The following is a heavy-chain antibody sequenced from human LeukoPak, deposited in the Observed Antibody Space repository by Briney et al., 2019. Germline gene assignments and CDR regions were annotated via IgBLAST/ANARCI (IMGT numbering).Heavy chain of an antibody. CDR1: GYTFTGYY. Sequence: PWASVKVSCKASGYTFTGYYMHWVRQAPGQGLEWMGWINPNSGGTNYAQKFQGRVTMTRDTSISTAYMELSRLRSDDTAVYYCARVVVPAAMVGHDNWFDPWAREPWSPSPQ. CDR2: INPNSGGT. D-gene: IGHD2-2*01. J-gene: IGHJ5*02. V-gene: IGHV1-2*02. CDR3: ARVVVPAAMVGHDNWFDP.